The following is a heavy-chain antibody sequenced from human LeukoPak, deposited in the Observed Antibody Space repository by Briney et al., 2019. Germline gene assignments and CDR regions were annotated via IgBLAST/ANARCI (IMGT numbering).Heavy chain of an antibody. V-gene: IGHV3-74*01. Sequence: GGSLRLSCAASGFTFSSYWMHWVRQAPGKGLVCVSRINSDENPTTYADSVKGRFTISRDNAKNTLYLQMNSLRAEDTAVYYCARDGGEKALDYWGQGTLVTVSS. D-gene: IGHD3-3*01. J-gene: IGHJ4*02. CDR3: ARDGGEKALDY. CDR2: INSDENPT. CDR1: GFTFSSYW.